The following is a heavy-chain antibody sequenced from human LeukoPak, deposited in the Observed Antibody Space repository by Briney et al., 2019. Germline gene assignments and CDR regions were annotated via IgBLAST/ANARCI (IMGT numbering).Heavy chain of an antibody. CDR2: IYYSGST. J-gene: IGHJ4*02. CDR3: ARGRNSITFDY. V-gene: IGHV4-39*07. D-gene: IGHD1-14*01. Sequence: SSETLSLTCTVSGGSISSSSYYWGWIRQPPGKGLEWIGSIYYSGSTYYNPSLKSRVTISVDTSKNQFSLKLSSVTAADTAVYYCARGRNSITFDYWGQGTLVTVSS. CDR1: GGSISSSSYY.